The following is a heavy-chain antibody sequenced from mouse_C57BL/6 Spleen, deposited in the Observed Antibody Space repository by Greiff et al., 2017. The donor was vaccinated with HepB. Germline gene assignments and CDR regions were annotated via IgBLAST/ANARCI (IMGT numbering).Heavy chain of an antibody. V-gene: IGHV1-59*01. CDR2: IDPSDSYT. CDR1: GYTFTSYW. Sequence: QVQLQQPGAELVRPGTSVKLSCKASGYTFTSYWMHWVKQRPGQGLEWIGVIDPSDSYTNYNQKFKGKATLTVDTSSSTAYMQLSSLTSEDSAVYYGARGYPKDYAMDYWGQGTSVTVSS. D-gene: IGHD1-2*01. CDR3: ARGYPKDYAMDY. J-gene: IGHJ4*01.